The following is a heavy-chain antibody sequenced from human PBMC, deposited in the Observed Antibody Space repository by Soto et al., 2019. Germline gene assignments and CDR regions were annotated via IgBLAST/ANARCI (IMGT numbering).Heavy chain of an antibody. CDR3: ARRGSGYYYFDY. J-gene: IGHJ4*02. V-gene: IGHV4-39*01. Sequence: SETLSLTXTVSGGSISSSSYYWDWIRQPPGKGLEWIGSIYYSGSTYYNPSLKSRVTISVDTSKNQFSLKLSSVTAADTAVYHCARRGSGYYYFDYWGQGTLVTVSS. CDR2: IYYSGST. D-gene: IGHD5-12*01. CDR1: GGSISSSSYY.